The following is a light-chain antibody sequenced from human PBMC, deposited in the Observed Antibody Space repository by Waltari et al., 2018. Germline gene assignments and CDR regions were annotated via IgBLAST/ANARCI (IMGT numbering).Light chain of an antibody. V-gene: IGLV3-25*03. CDR2: QDS. CDR3: QSADSSGYVV. Sequence: SYELTQPPSVSVSPGQTARITCSGDALPKQYAYWYQQKPGQAPVLVIYQDSERPSGIPERFSGSSSGTTVTLTISGVQAEDEADYYCQSADSSGYVVFGGGTKLTVL. J-gene: IGLJ2*01. CDR1: ALPKQY.